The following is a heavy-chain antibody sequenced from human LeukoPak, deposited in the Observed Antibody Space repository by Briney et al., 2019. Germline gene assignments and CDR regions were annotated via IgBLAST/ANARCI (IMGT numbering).Heavy chain of an antibody. CDR2: IYYSGST. V-gene: IGHV4-59*01. J-gene: IGHJ4*02. D-gene: IGHD1-26*01. CDR3: ARASVGATDYFDY. CDR1: GGSISSYY. Sequence: SETLSLTCTVSGGSISSYYWSWIRQPPGKGLEWIGYIYYSGSTNYNPSLKSRVTISVDTSKNQFPLKLSSVTAADTAVYYCARASVGATDYFDYWGQGTLVTVSS.